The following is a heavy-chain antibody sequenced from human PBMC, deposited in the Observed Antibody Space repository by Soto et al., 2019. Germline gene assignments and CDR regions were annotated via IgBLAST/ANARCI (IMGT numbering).Heavy chain of an antibody. CDR1: GYSFTSYW. J-gene: IGHJ3*02. CDR2: IYPGASDT. CDR3: ARQAITMAYHWTFDI. Sequence: GDSLKISWKGSGYSFTSYWIGWVRKMPGKSLQSMGLIYPGASDTRYSPSFQGQVTISADKSISTAYLQWSSLKASDTAMYSCARQAITMAYHWTFDIWGQGTMVTVSS. D-gene: IGHD3-10*01. V-gene: IGHV5-51*01.